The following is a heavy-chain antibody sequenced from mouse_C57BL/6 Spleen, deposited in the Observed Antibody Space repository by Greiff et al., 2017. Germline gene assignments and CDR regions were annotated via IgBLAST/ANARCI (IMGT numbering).Heavy chain of an antibody. Sequence: VQLQQSGPELVKPGASVKLSCKASGYTFTSYDINWVKQRPGQGLEWIGWIYPRDGSTTYNEKFKGKATLTVDTSSSTAYMELHSLTSEDSAVYFCARSYYGSSYYAMDYWGQGTSVTVSS. D-gene: IGHD1-1*01. CDR2: IYPRDGST. V-gene: IGHV1-85*01. CDR1: GYTFTSYD. J-gene: IGHJ4*01. CDR3: ARSYYGSSYYAMDY.